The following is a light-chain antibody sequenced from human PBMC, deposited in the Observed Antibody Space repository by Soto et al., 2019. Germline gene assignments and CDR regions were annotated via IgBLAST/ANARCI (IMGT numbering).Light chain of an antibody. CDR3: QQYGSSPLFT. CDR2: GAS. V-gene: IGKV3-20*01. CDR1: QSVSSSY. Sequence: EIVLTQSPGTLSLSPGERATLSCRASQSVSSSYLAWYQHKPGKAPRILIYGASSRATGIPDPFSGRGSGTDFTLTTSRLEAEGVAVYYCQQYGSSPLFTFGPGTKVDIK. J-gene: IGKJ3*01.